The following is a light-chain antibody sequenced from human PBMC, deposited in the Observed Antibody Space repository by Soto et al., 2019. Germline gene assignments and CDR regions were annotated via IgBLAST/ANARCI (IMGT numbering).Light chain of an antibody. V-gene: IGLV2-14*01. CDR2: EVT. CDR1: SGDIGSYNR. Sequence: QSALTQPAPVSGSPEQSITISCTGTSGDIGSYNRVSWYQQHPGKAPKLIIYEVTDRPSGVSNRFSGSKSGNTASLTISGLQAEDEAEYYCSSYTNINTRACVFGTGTKVTVL. CDR3: SSYTNINTRACV. J-gene: IGLJ1*01.